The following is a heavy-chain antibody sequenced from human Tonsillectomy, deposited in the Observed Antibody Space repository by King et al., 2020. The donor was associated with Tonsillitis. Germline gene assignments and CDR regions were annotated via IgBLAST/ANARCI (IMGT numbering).Heavy chain of an antibody. J-gene: IGHJ4*02. V-gene: IGHV4-34*01. Sequence: VQLQQWGAGLLKPSETLSLTCAVYGGSFSGYYWSWIRQPPGKGLEWIGEINHSGSTNYNPSLKSRVTISVDTSKNQFSLKLSSVTAADTAVYYCARGPHLGTRRQFDYWGQGTLVTVSS. CDR3: ARGPHLGTRRQFDY. CDR2: INHSGST. CDR1: GGSFSGYY. D-gene: IGHD1-14*01.